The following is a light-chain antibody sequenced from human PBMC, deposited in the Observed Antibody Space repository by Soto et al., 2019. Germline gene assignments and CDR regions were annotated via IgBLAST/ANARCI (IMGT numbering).Light chain of an antibody. CDR3: QQYNSWT. V-gene: IGKV1-5*01. J-gene: IGKJ1*01. CDR2: DAS. CDR1: KNISSW. Sequence: DIQMTQSPSTLSASVEEKVTNTCRASKNISSWLAWYQKKPVKAPKLLIYDASSLESWVPSRFSGSGSGTEFTLTISSLQPDDFATYYCQQYNSWTFGQGTKVDIK.